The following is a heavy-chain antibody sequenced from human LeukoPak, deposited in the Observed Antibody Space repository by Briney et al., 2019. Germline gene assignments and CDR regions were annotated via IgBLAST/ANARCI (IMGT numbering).Heavy chain of an antibody. V-gene: IGHV3-23*01. J-gene: IGHJ4*02. CDR1: GFTFSTYA. CDR2: ISGSGDRT. Sequence: GGPLRLSCAASGFTFSTYAMSWVRQAPGKGLEWVSTISGSGDRTYYAASVKGRFTISRDSSKNTLYLQMNSLRAEDTAVYYCAKDSGAILGDYWGQGTLVTVSS. D-gene: IGHD2-8*02. CDR3: AKDSGAILGDY.